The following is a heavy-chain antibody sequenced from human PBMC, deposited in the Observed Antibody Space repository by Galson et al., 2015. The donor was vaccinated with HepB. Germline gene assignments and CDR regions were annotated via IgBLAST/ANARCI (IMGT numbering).Heavy chain of an antibody. J-gene: IGHJ6*02. CDR3: ARESCSRNSCYLGYYYGMDV. V-gene: IGHV1-69*13. Sequence: SVKVSCKASGGTFSSYAMRWVRQAPGQGLEWMGGINPTFGTANYAQKFQGRVTITADESTSTAYMELSSLRSEDTAVYYCARESCSRNSCYLGYYYGMDVWGQGTPVTVSS. CDR2: INPTFGTA. CDR1: GGTFSSYA. D-gene: IGHD2-2*01.